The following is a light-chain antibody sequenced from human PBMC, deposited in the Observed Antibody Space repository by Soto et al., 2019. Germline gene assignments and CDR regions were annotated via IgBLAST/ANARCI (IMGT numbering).Light chain of an antibody. CDR3: QQANNFPCT. CDR2: AAA. V-gene: IGKV1-12*01. CDR1: QGISRW. Sequence: DIQMTQSPSSVSASVGDRVTITCRASQGISRWLAWYQQKPGKAPKLLISAAASLQSGVPSRFRGSGSGTGFTLTISSLQPEDFATYYCQQANNFPCTFGRGTKVEIK. J-gene: IGKJ1*01.